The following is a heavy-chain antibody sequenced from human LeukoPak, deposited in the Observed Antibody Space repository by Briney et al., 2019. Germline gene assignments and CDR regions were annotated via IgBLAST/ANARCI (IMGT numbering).Heavy chain of an antibody. CDR2: ISYDGSKT. CDR3: ARDFRLTTRIQLSVPPDY. J-gene: IGHJ4*02. D-gene: IGHD5-18*01. Sequence: PGGSLRLSCAASGFTFSSYSMHWVRQAPGKGLEWVGVISYDGSKTYYGDSVKGRFTISRDNSKNTMFLQMNSLRTEDTAVYYCARDFRLTTRIQLSVPPDYWGQGTLVTVSS. CDR1: GFTFSSYS. V-gene: IGHV3-30*04.